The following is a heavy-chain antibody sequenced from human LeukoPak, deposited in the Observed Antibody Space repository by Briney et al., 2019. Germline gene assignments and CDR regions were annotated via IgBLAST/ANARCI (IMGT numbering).Heavy chain of an antibody. Sequence: GESLKISCKSSGYSFTSYWIGWVRQMPGKGLEWMGIIYPGDSDTRYSPPFQGQVTISVDKSISTAYLQWSSLKASDTAMYYCARALVPGVINRYDYWGQGTLVTVSS. CDR1: GYSFTSYW. CDR3: ARALVPGVINRYDY. J-gene: IGHJ4*02. CDR2: IYPGDSDT. D-gene: IGHD3-10*01. V-gene: IGHV5-51*01.